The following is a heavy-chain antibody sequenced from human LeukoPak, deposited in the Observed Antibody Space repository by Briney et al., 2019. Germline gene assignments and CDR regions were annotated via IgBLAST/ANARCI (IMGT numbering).Heavy chain of an antibody. Sequence: GGSLRLSCAASGFTFSTYAMSWVRQAPGKGLEWVATVSGSGLYTYYADSVRGRFTISRDNSKDTFYLQMNSLRAEDTAVYYCAREGYSSSSHWGQGTLVTVSS. D-gene: IGHD6-6*01. CDR3: AREGYSSSSH. CDR2: VSGSGLYT. J-gene: IGHJ4*02. V-gene: IGHV3-23*01. CDR1: GFTFSTYA.